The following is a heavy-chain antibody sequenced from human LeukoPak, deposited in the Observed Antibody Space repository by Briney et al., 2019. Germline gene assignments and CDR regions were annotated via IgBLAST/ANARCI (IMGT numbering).Heavy chain of an antibody. D-gene: IGHD5-24*01. CDR1: GFTFSSYS. V-gene: IGHV3-21*01. CDR2: ISSSSSYI. Sequence: GGSLRLSCAASGFTFSSYSMNWVRPAPGKGLEWVSSISSSSSYIYYADSVKGRFTISRDNAKNSLYLQMNSLRAEDTAVYYCASVPEGDGYDNWGQGTLVTVSS. CDR3: ASVPEGDGYDN. J-gene: IGHJ4*02.